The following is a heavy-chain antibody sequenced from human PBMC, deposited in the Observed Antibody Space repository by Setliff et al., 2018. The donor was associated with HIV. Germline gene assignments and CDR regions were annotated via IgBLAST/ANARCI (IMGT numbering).Heavy chain of an antibody. CDR1: GFTFKIYA. Sequence: GSLRLSCKASGFTFKIYAMSWLRQAPGKGLEWVSAISNSGGNTYYADSVKGRFTISRDNSENTLYLQMNSLRPEDTAIYYCAKEVPYSNGFMYFDYWGQGTLVTVSS. CDR2: ISNSGGNT. CDR3: AKEVPYSNGFMYFDY. V-gene: IGHV3-23*01. J-gene: IGHJ4*02. D-gene: IGHD3-22*01.